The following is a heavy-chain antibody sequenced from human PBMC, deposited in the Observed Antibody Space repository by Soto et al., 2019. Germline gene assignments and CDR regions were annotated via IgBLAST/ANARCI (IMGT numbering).Heavy chain of an antibody. Sequence: QVQLQQWGAGLLKPSETLSLTCAVYGGSFSGYYWSWIRQPPGKGLEWIGEINHSGSTNYNPSLMSRVTRSVDTSKTQFSLKLSSVAAADTAVYYCARLYGSGSLLMHYHYNWFDPWGQGTLVTVSS. V-gene: IGHV4-34*01. CDR3: ARLYGSGSLLMHYHYNWFDP. CDR2: INHSGST. J-gene: IGHJ5*02. CDR1: GGSFSGYY. D-gene: IGHD6-25*01.